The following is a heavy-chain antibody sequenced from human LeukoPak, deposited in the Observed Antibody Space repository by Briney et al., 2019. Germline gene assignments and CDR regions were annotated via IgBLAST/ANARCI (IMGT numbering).Heavy chain of an antibody. V-gene: IGHV3-11*04. CDR3: ARRGYSNYVYYFDY. J-gene: IGHJ4*02. D-gene: IGHD4-11*01. CDR2: ISSSGSTI. CDR1: GFTFSDYY. Sequence: GGSLRLSCAASGFTFSDYYMSWIRQAPGKGLEWVSYISSSGSTIYYADSAEGRFTISRDNAKHSLYLQMNSLRAEDTAVYYCARRGYSNYVYYFDYWGQGTLVTVSS.